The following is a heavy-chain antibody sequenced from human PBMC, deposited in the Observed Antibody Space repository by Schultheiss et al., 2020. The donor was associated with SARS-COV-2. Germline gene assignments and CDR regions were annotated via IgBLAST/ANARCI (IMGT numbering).Heavy chain of an antibody. D-gene: IGHD3-16*01. CDR3: AREGGSYGNFDY. Sequence: SLKISCAASGFTFDDYAMHWVRQAPGKGLEWVSGISWNSGSIGYADSVKGRFTISRDNAKNSLYLQMNSLRAEDTALYYCAREGGSYGNFDYWGQGTLVTVSS. J-gene: IGHJ4*02. V-gene: IGHV3-9*01. CDR1: GFTFDDYA. CDR2: ISWNSGSI.